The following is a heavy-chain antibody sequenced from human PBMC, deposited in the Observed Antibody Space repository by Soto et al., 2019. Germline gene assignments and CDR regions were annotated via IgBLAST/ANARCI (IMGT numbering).Heavy chain of an antibody. V-gene: IGHV1-3*01. CDR3: VRDVSSSIDR. D-gene: IGHD2-2*01. CDR1: GYTFTAYA. Sequence: ASVKVSCKASGYTFTAYALHWVRQAPGHRLEWMGWINAGNGDTKYSQKFQDRVTINRDTSASTVYMEMSSLRSEDTTVYYCVRDVSSSIDRWGQGTPVTVSS. J-gene: IGHJ5*02. CDR2: INAGNGDT.